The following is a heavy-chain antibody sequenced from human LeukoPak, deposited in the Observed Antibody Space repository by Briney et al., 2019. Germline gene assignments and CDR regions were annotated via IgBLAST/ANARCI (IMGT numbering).Heavy chain of an antibody. CDR3: ARDDDYGDIRFDY. D-gene: IGHD4-17*01. Sequence: PGGSLRLSCAASGSTFSSYSMNWVRQAPGKGLEWVSYISSSSSTIYYADSVKGRFTLSRDNAKNSLYLQMNSLRDEDTAVYYCARDDDYGDIRFDYWGQGTLVTVSS. CDR2: ISSSSSTI. V-gene: IGHV3-48*02. CDR1: GSTFSSYS. J-gene: IGHJ4*02.